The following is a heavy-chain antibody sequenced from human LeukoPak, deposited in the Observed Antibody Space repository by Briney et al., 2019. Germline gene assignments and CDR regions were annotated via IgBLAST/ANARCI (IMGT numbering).Heavy chain of an antibody. J-gene: IGHJ4*02. V-gene: IGHV4-59*01. CDR1: GASISGYY. D-gene: IGHD3-16*02. Sequence: PSETLSLTCTVSGASISGYYWGWIRQPPGKGLEWIGYIYYIGSTNYNPFLKSRVNISVDTSKNQFSLKLSSVTAADTGMYYCARARVIGGGDYFDYWGQGTLVTVFS. CDR3: ARARVIGGGDYFDY. CDR2: IYYIGST.